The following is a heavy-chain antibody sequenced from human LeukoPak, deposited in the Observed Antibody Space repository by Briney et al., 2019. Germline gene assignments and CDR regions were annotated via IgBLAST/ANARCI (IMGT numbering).Heavy chain of an antibody. CDR2: ISWNNGDL. J-gene: IGHJ4*02. V-gene: IGHV3-9*03. CDR3: VRGPGMAVEKRYFDY. D-gene: IGHD6-19*01. Sequence: PGGSQRLSCAASGFSFGGYAMHWVRQPPGKGLEWVSGISWNNGDLHYADSVRGRFTISRDNAKNSLYLQMNSLRVEDMALYYCVRGPGMAVEKRYFDYWGQGTLVTVSS. CDR1: GFSFGGYA.